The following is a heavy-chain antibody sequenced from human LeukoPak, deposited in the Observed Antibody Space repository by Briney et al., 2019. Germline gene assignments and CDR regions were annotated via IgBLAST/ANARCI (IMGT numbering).Heavy chain of an antibody. V-gene: IGHV1-3*01. D-gene: IGHD3-9*01. CDR3: ARDWSLVIMYTFDY. J-gene: IGHJ4*02. CDR2: INAGNGNT. Sequence: GASVKVSCKASGYTFTSYAMHWVRQAPGQRLEWMGWINAGNGNTKYSQKFQGRVTITRDTSASTAYMELSSLRSEDTAVYYRARDWSLVIMYTFDYWGQGTLVTVSS. CDR1: GYTFTSYA.